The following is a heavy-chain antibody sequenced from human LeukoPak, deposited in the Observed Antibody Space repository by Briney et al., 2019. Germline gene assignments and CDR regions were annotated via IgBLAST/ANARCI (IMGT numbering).Heavy chain of an antibody. CDR2: ITSGSSYI. CDR1: GFTFSSYN. J-gene: IGHJ5*02. D-gene: IGHD4-11*01. V-gene: IGHV3-21*04. CDR3: AKDQQSISYSP. Sequence: GGSLRLSCAASGFTFSSYNMNWVRQAPGKGLEWVSSITSGSSYIYYADSVKGRFTISRDNAKNSLYLQMNSLRAEDTAIYNCAKDQQSISYSPWGQGTLVTVSS.